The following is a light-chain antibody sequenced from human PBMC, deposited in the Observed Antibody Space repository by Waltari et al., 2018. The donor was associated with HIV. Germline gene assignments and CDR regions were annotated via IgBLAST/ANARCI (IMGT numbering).Light chain of an antibody. CDR1: SLRSNY. Sequence: SSELTQDPAVSVALGQTVRITCQGDSLRSNYESWYQQKPGQSPLLVIYGKNNRPSGMPGHFSGASSGSTSSLTITGAQAEDEADYYCSSRYSSSNHLVFGGGTKLTVL. V-gene: IGLV3-19*01. J-gene: IGLJ2*01. CDR3: SSRYSSSNHLV. CDR2: GKN.